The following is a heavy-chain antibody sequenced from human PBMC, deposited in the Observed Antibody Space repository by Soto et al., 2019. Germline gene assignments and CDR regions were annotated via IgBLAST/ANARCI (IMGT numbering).Heavy chain of an antibody. CDR3: TPSAYDTFVDY. J-gene: IGHJ4*02. CDR2: IRSKANSYAT. V-gene: IGHV3-73*02. Sequence: EVQLVESGGGLVQPGGSLKLSCAASGFTFSGSAMHWVRQASGKGLEWVGRIRSKANSYATAYAASVKGRFTISRDDSKNTAYLQMNSLKTEDTALYYCTPSAYDTFVDYWGQGTLVTVSS. D-gene: IGHD5-12*01. CDR1: GFTFSGSA.